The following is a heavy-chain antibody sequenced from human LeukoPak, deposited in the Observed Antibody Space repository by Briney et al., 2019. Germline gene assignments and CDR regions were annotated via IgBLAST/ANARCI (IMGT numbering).Heavy chain of an antibody. CDR3: AELGITMIGGV. J-gene: IGHJ6*04. D-gene: IGHD3-10*02. V-gene: IGHV3-48*04. CDR1: GFTFSSYS. Sequence: GGSLRLSCAASGFTFSSYSMNWVRQAPGKGLEWVSYISSSGSTIYYADSVKGRFTISRDNAKNSLYLQMNSLRAEDTAVYYCAELGITMIGGVWGKGTTVSISS. CDR2: ISSSGSTI.